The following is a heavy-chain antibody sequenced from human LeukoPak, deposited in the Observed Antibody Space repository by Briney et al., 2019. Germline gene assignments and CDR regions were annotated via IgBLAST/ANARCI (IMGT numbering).Heavy chain of an antibody. CDR3: ARVSSSGSFDY. V-gene: IGHV3-9*01. J-gene: IGHJ4*02. CDR2: ISWNSGNI. Sequence: GGSLRLSCAVSGFTFDDYAMHWVRQAPGKGLEWVSGISWNSGNIGYADSVKGRFTISRDNAKNSLYLQMNSLRAEDTAVYYCARVSSSGSFDYWGQGTLVTVSS. CDR1: GFTFDDYA. D-gene: IGHD3-22*01.